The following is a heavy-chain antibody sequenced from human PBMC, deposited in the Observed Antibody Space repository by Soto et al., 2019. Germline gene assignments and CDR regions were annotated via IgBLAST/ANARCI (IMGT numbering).Heavy chain of an antibody. CDR2: IYYSGCT. J-gene: IGHJ6*02. D-gene: IGHD4-17*01. CDR3: ARHSSATTNSYYSYGMDV. CDR1: GGSINNYY. V-gene: IGHV4-59*08. Sequence: QVQLQESGPGLVQPSETLSLTCTVSGGSINNYYWSWIRQPPGKGLEWIGYIYYSGCTKYNPSLKRRVTISIDXXEXQXXLKLTSVTAADTAVYYCARHSSATTNSYYSYGMDVWGQGTTVTVSS.